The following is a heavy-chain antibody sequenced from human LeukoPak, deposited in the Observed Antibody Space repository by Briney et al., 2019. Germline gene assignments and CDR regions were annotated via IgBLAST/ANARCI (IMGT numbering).Heavy chain of an antibody. CDR3: ARDQRSESYYPWGWFDP. CDR1: GFAVSTNY. Sequence: GGSLRLSCAASGFAVSTNYLSWVRQAPGKGLEWVSVIYSDGSTYYTDSVKGRFTISRDNSKNTLYLQMNSLRPEGMAVYYCARDQRSESYYPWGWFDPWGQGTLVTVSS. D-gene: IGHD1-26*01. J-gene: IGHJ5*02. V-gene: IGHV3-66*02. CDR2: IYSDGST.